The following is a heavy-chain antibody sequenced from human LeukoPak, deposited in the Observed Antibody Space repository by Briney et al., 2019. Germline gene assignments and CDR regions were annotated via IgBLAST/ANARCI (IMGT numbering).Heavy chain of an antibody. V-gene: IGHV4-30-2*01. Sequence: SQTLSLTCAVSGGSISSGGYSWSWIRQPPGKGLEWIGYIYHSGSTYYNPSLKSRVTISVDRSKNQFSLKLSSVTAADTAVYYCARVGSFEHYFDYWGQGTLVTVSS. CDR2: IYHSGST. CDR3: ARVGSFEHYFDY. J-gene: IGHJ4*02. D-gene: IGHD1-26*01. CDR1: GGSISSGGYS.